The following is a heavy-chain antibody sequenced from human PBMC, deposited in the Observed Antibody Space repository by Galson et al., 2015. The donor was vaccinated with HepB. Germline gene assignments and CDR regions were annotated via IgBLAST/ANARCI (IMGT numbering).Heavy chain of an antibody. V-gene: IGHV3-48*02. Sequence: SLRLSCAASGFTFSSYSMNWVRQAPGKGLEWVSYTSSSSSTIYYADSVKGRFTISRDNAKNSLYLQMNSLRDEDTAVYYCARDRYQLLSGASDIWGQGTMVTVSS. CDR2: TSSSSSTI. CDR3: ARDRYQLLSGASDI. CDR1: GFTFSSYS. D-gene: IGHD2-2*01. J-gene: IGHJ3*02.